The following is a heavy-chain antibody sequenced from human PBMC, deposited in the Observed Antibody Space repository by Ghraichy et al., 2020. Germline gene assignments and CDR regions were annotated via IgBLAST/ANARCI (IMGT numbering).Heavy chain of an antibody. CDR1: GFTFDDYA. J-gene: IGHJ6*02. CDR3: AKAYNWNARDGMDV. V-gene: IGHV3-9*01. D-gene: IGHD1-20*01. Sequence: GGSLRLSCAASGFTFDDYAMHWVRQAPGKGLEWVSGISWNSGSIGYADSVKGRFTISRDNAKNSLYLQMNSLRAEDTALYYCAKAYNWNARDGMDVWGQGTTVTVSS. CDR2: ISWNSGSI.